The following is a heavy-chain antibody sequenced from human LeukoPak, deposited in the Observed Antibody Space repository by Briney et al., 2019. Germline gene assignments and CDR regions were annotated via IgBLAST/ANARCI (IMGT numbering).Heavy chain of an antibody. V-gene: IGHV4-31*03. CDR1: GGSINNGGYY. D-gene: IGHD6-19*01. CDR3: AGERGEEYSSGWYKTNYFYN. CDR2: IYYSGSS. Sequence: SETLSLTCTVSGGSINNGGYYWSWIRQHPGKGLEWIGYIYYSGSSYYNPSLRSRVTISADTSKNHFSLKLSSVTAADTAVYYCAGERGEEYSSGWYKTNYFYNWGQGIRVTVSS. J-gene: IGHJ4*02.